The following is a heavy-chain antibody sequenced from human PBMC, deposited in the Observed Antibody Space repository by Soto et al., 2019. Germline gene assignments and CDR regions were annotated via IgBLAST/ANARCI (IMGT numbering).Heavy chain of an antibody. J-gene: IGHJ4*02. D-gene: IGHD1-26*01. CDR1: GYTFTSYG. V-gene: IGHV1-18*04. CDR3: ARALNQSGSYYPLSY. CDR2: ISAYNGNT. Sequence: SVKVYCKSSGYTFTSYGISWVRQAPGQGLEWMGWISAYNGNTNYAQKLQGRVTMTTDTSTSTAYMELRSLRSDDTAVYFCARALNQSGSYYPLSYWGQGTLVTVSS.